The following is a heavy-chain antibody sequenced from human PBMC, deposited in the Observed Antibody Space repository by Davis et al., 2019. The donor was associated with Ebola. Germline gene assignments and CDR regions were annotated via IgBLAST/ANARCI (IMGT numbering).Heavy chain of an antibody. D-gene: IGHD4-17*01. Sequence: PGGSLRLSCAASGFSFSGSAIHWVRQASGKGLEWVGHIRSKPNNYATTYAASVKGRFTISRDDSKNTAYPQMNSLKTEDTALYYCARHGDSIDYWGQGTLVTVSS. J-gene: IGHJ4*02. CDR3: ARHGDSIDY. CDR1: GFSFSGSA. CDR2: IRSKPNNYAT. V-gene: IGHV3-73*01.